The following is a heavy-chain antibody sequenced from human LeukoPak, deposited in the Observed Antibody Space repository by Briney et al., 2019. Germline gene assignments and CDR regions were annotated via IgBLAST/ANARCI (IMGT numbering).Heavy chain of an antibody. D-gene: IGHD3-9*01. CDR1: GFTFSSYA. CDR3: ARARLYYDILTGYYSYYFDY. J-gene: IGHJ4*02. V-gene: IGHV3-7*01. Sequence: GGSLRLSCAASGFTFSSYAMHWVRQAPGKGLEWVANIKQDGSEKYYVDSVKGRFTISRDNAKNSLYLQMNSLRAEDTAVYYCARARLYYDILTGYYSYYFDYWGQGTLVTVSS. CDR2: IKQDGSEK.